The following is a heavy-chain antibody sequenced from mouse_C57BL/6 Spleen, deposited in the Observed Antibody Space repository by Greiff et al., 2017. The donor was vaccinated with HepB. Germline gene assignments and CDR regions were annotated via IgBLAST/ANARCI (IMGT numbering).Heavy chain of an antibody. CDR1: GYTFTSYW. V-gene: IGHV1-72*01. Sequence: QVQLQQSGAELVKPGASVKLSCKASGYTFTSYWMHWVKQRPGRGIEWIGRIDPNSGGTKYNEKFKSKATLTVDKPSSTAYMQLSSLTSEDSAVYYCARGGYGSTPFAYWGQGTLVTVSA. D-gene: IGHD1-1*01. CDR3: ARGGYGSTPFAY. CDR2: IDPNSGGT. J-gene: IGHJ3*01.